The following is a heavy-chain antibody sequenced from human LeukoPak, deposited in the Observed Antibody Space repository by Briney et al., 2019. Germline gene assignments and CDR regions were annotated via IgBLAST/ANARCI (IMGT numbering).Heavy chain of an antibody. CDR2: ISGSGGTT. Sequence: GGSLRLSCAASGFDFSSYGINWVRQAPGKGLEWVSSISGSGGTTYYADSVKGRFTISRDNFKNTVYLQINSLRAEDTAVYYCAREILAPGKTHDYWGQGTLVTVSS. V-gene: IGHV3-23*01. CDR3: AREILAPGKTHDY. J-gene: IGHJ4*02. CDR1: GFDFSSYG.